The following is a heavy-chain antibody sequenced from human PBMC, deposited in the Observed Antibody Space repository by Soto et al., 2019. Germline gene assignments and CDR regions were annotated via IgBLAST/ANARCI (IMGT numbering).Heavy chain of an antibody. D-gene: IGHD1-26*01. CDR3: ARDPFSTYSGSYYGFDP. CDR2: IIPIFGTA. V-gene: IGHV1-69*12. CDR1: GGTFSSYA. J-gene: IGHJ5*02. Sequence: QVQLVQSGAEVKKPGSSVKVSCKASGGTFSSYAISWVRQAPGQGLEWMGGIIPIFGTANYAQKFQGRVTITAXXSXSXXYLELSSLRSEDTAVYYCARDPFSTYSGSYYGFDPWGQGTLVTVSS.